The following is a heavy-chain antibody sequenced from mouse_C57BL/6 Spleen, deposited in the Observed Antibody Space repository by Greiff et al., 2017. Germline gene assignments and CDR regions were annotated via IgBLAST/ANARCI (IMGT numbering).Heavy chain of an antibody. D-gene: IGHD1-2*01. CDR1: GYTFTDSN. V-gene: IGHV1-18*01. CDR3: ARSTTAYYYAMDY. J-gene: IGHJ4*01. CDR2: INPNNGGT. Sequence: EVQLQQSGPELVKPGASVKIPCKASGYTFTDSNMDWVKQSHGKSLEWIGDINPNNGGTIYNQKFKGKATLTVDKSSSTAYMELRSLTSEDTAVYYCARSTTAYYYAMDYWGQGTSVTVSS.